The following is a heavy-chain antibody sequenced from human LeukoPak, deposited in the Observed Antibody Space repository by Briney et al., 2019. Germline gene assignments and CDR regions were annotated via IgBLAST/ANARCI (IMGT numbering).Heavy chain of an antibody. D-gene: IGHD6-19*01. CDR3: ARDRSGGWYPQEFDY. V-gene: IGHV1-69*05. J-gene: IGHJ4*02. CDR1: GGTFSSYA. CDR2: IIPIFGTA. Sequence: GASVKVSCKASGGTFSSYAISWVRQAPGQGLEWMGGIIPIFGTANYAQKFQGRATITTDESTSTAYMELSSLRSEDTAVYYCARDRSGGWYPQEFDYWGQGTLVTVSS.